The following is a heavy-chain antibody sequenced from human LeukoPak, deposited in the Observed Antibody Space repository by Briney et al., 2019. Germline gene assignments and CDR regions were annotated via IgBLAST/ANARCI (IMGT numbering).Heavy chain of an antibody. CDR2: IKLGGSEK. V-gene: IGHV3-7*01. CDR1: GFTFEKFW. D-gene: IGHD4-17*01. Sequence: GGSLRLSCVASGFTFEKFWRRWLGQGPGQGREWGVNIKLGGSEKNYVDSVKGRLTSSRDNTKNSMDLQMNSLRDDDTAGYYCARDRNDYGEIDYWGQGTLVTVSS. CDR3: ARDRNDYGEIDY. J-gene: IGHJ4*02.